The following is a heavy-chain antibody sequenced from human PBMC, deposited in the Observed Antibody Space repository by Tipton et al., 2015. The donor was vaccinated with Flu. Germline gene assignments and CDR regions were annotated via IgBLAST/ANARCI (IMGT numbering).Heavy chain of an antibody. Sequence: LRLSCTVSGGSISSYYWSWIRQSPGKGLEWIGYISYSGTTYYNPSLKSRVTISIDPSNNQFSLDLTSLTAADAAVYFCARDLWNDRRAYYYYGVDVWGQGTTVTVSS. CDR3: ARDLWNDRRAYYYYGVDV. CDR2: ISYSGTT. V-gene: IGHV4-59*12. D-gene: IGHD1-1*01. J-gene: IGHJ6*02. CDR1: GGSISSYY.